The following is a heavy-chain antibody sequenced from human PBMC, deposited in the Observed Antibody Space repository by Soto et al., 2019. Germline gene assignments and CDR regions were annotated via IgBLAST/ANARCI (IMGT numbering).Heavy chain of an antibody. V-gene: IGHV3-33*06. CDR2: IWHDSSNK. J-gene: IGHJ4*02. CDR3: AKDILYSDTSGCPYS. D-gene: IGHD3-22*01. CDR1: GFTFSAYG. Sequence: PGGSLRLSCEASGFTFSAYGMHWVRQAPGKGLEWVAVIWHDSSNKYYADSVKGRFTISRDNSKNTLYLQMNSLRAEDTAVYYCAKDILYSDTSGCPYSWGQGTRVTVSS.